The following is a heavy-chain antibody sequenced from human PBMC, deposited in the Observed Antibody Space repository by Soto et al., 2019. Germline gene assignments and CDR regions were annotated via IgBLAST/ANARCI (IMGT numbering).Heavy chain of an antibody. CDR1: GGTFRSYA. Sequence: GASVKVSCKASGGTFRSYAIGWVRQAPGQGLEWMGGIIPIFGTANYAQKFHGRVTLTADESTSTAYMELSSLSAEDTAVYYCAHGHRSYAHFYGTHVWGQAKTVPVS. J-gene: IGHJ6*02. V-gene: IGHV1-69*13. CDR3: AHGHRSYAHFYGTHV. CDR2: IIPIFGTA. D-gene: IGHD1-26*01.